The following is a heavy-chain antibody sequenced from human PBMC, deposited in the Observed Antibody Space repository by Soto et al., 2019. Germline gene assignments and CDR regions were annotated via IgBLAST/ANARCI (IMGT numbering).Heavy chain of an antibody. J-gene: IGHJ6*02. Sequence: QVQLVQSGAEVKKPGASVKVSCKASGYTFTSYGITWVRQAPGQGLEWLGWINGYNGNTNYAQKLQGRVTMTTDTYTSTAYMEVRSRRSDDTAVYYCARMGDVPYYYYGMDVWGQGTTVTVSS. CDR3: ARMGDVPYYYYGMDV. V-gene: IGHV1-18*01. D-gene: IGHD3-16*01. CDR1: GYTFTSYG. CDR2: INGYNGNT.